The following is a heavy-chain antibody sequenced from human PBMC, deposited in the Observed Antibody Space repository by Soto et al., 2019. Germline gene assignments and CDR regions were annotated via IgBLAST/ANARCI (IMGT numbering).Heavy chain of an antibody. CDR2: IIPHLGIA. Sequence: QVQLVQSGAEVKKPGSSVQVSCKASGGTFSSYTISWVRQAPGQGLEWMGRIIPHLGIANYAQKFQGKVTITADKDTSIDYLELRSLRSEDTAVYYCASQCSYGSWRGALGIWGQGTIVTVSS. V-gene: IGHV1-69*02. CDR1: GGTFSSYT. D-gene: IGHD3-10*01. J-gene: IGHJ3*02. CDR3: ASQCSYGSWRGALGI.